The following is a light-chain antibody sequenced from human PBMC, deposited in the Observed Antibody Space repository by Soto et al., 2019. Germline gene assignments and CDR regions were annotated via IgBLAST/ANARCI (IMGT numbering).Light chain of an antibody. Sequence: QSVLTQPPSASGSPVQSVTISCTGTSSDVGGYNYVSWYQQHPGKAPKLMIYEVSKRPSGVPDRFSGSKSGNTASLTVSGLQAEDEADYDCSSYAGSNNSLYVFGTGTKVTVL. CDR1: SSDVGGYNY. V-gene: IGLV2-8*01. CDR3: SSYAGSNNSLYV. J-gene: IGLJ1*01. CDR2: EVS.